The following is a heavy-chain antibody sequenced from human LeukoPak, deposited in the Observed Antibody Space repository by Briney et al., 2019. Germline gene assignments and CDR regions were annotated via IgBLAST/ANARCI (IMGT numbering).Heavy chain of an antibody. CDR1: GFTFSSYW. CDR3: ARRARGSSSPADY. V-gene: IGHV3-48*04. Sequence: GGSLRLSCVASGFTFSSYWMSWVRQAPGKGLEWVSYISSSGSTIYYADSVKGRFTISRDNAKNSLYLQMNSLRAEDTAVYYCARRARGSSSPADYWGQGTLVSVSS. J-gene: IGHJ4*02. D-gene: IGHD6-13*01. CDR2: ISSSGSTI.